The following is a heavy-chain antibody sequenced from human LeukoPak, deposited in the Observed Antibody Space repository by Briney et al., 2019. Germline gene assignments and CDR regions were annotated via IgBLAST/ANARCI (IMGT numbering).Heavy chain of an antibody. Sequence: ASVKVSCKASGYTFTNYAMHWVRQAPEQRLEGMGWINAGNGNTKYSQKFQGRVTITRDTSASTAYMELSSLRSEDTALFYCARWGPGYCSGGSCYRFDYWGQGTLVTVSS. D-gene: IGHD2-15*01. CDR2: INAGNGNT. CDR1: GYTFTNYA. J-gene: IGHJ4*02. V-gene: IGHV1-3*01. CDR3: ARWGPGYCSGGSCYRFDY.